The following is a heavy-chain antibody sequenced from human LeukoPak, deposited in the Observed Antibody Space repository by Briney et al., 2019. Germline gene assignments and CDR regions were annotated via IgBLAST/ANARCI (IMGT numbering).Heavy chain of an antibody. CDR3: AREVGRSAAL. Sequence: GGSLRLSWAASGFTFSSFSMDWVRQAPGKGLEWVSSISGSSRYIYYADSVKGRFTISRDNAKNSLYLQMNSLRADDTAVYYCAREVGRSAALWGQGTLVTVS. CDR1: GFTFSSFS. D-gene: IGHD6-13*01. CDR2: ISGSSRYI. J-gene: IGHJ4*02. V-gene: IGHV3-21*01.